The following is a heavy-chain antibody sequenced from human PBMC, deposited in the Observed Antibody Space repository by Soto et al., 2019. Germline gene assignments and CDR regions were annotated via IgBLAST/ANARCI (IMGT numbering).Heavy chain of an antibody. J-gene: IGHJ4*02. D-gene: IGHD1-26*01. CDR2: ISGSGSNT. Sequence: WGSLRLSCAASVFTFTIYAMSWVRLTPGKGLEWVSAISGSGSNTFYADSVRGRFTISRDNSKNTVFLQMNNLRAEDTAVYFCARDRATFDYWGQGTRVTVSS. V-gene: IGHV3-23*01. CDR1: VFTFTIYA. CDR3: ARDRATFDY.